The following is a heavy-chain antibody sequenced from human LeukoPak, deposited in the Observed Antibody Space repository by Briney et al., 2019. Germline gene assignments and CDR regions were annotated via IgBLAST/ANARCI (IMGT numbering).Heavy chain of an antibody. J-gene: IGHJ6*03. D-gene: IGHD6-13*01. CDR3: ARGWSSRRDYYYYYMDV. V-gene: IGHV4-59*11. CDR1: GGSISSHY. Sequence: PSETLSLTCTVSGGSISSHYRSWIRQPPGKGLEWIGYIYYSGSNNYNPSLKSRVTISVDTSKNQFSLKLSSVTAADTAVYYCARGWSSRRDYYYYYMDVWGKGTTVTVSS. CDR2: IYYSGSN.